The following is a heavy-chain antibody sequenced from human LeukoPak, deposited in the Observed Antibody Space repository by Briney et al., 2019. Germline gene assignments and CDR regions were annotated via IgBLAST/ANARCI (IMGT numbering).Heavy chain of an antibody. Sequence: PGGSLRLSCAASGFTFSRFGMNWVRQAPGKGLEWVSGISVDGGSTHYADSVKGRFTISRDNSKNTLYLQMNSLRAEDTAVYYCAILTLATSGESVWGQGTLVTVSS. V-gene: IGHV3-23*01. D-gene: IGHD3-10*01. J-gene: IGHJ4*02. CDR2: ISVDGGST. CDR3: AILTLATSGESV. CDR1: GFTFSRFG.